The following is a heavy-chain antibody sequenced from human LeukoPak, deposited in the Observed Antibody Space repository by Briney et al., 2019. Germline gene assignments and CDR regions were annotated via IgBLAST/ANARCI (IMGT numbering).Heavy chain of an antibody. CDR1: GYTFTSYG. CDR3: ARGLRKQLVGDWFDP. Sequence: ASVKVSCKASGYTFTSYGISWVRQAPGQGLEWMGRINPNSGGTNYAQKFQGRVTMTRDTSISTAYMELSRLRSDDTAVYYCARGLRKQLVGDWFDPWGQGTLVTVSS. D-gene: IGHD6-13*01. CDR2: INPNSGGT. V-gene: IGHV1-2*06. J-gene: IGHJ5*02.